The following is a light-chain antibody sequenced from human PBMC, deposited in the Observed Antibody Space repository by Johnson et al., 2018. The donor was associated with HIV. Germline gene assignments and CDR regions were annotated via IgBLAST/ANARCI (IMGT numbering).Light chain of an antibody. CDR1: SSNIGNNY. J-gene: IGLJ1*01. CDR3: GTWDSSLSAGGV. Sequence: QSVLTQPPSVSAAPGQKVTISCSGSSSNIGNNYVSWYQQLPGTAPKLLIYENNKRPSGIPDRFSGSKSGTSATLGITGLQTGDGADYYCGTWDSSLSAGGVFVTATKCTVL. CDR2: ENN. V-gene: IGLV1-51*02.